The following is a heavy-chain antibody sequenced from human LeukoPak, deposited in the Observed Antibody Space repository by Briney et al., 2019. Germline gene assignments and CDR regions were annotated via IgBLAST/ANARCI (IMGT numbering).Heavy chain of an antibody. D-gene: IGHD5-12*01. CDR2: IYSGGTT. CDR3: AREAIVANPTDY. CDR1: GFTVSSNY. V-gene: IGHV3-66*01. J-gene: IGHJ4*02. Sequence: GGSLRLSCAVSGFTVSSNYMSWVRQAPGKGLEWVSVIYSGGTTYYADFVKGRFTISRDNSKNTLYLQTNSLRVEDTAVYYCAREAIVANPTDYWGQGTLVTVSS.